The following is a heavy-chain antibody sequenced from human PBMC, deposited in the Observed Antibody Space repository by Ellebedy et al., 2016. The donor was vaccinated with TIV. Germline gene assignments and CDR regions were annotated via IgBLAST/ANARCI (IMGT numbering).Heavy chain of an antibody. J-gene: IGHJ4*02. CDR3: AIGPGWLRN. V-gene: IGHV1-69*05. CDR2: IIPIFGTA. Sequence: SVKVSXKASGGTFSSYAISWVRQAPGQGLEWMGGIIPIFGTANYAQKFQGRVTMTRDTSTSTVYMELSSLRSEDTAVYYCAIGPGWLRNWGQGTLVTVSS. CDR1: GGTFSSYA. D-gene: IGHD6-19*01.